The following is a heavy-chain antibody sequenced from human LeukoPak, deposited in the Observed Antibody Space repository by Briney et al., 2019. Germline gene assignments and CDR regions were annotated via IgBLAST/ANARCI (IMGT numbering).Heavy chain of an antibody. D-gene: IGHD3-22*01. CDR3: ARDHGYYYDSSGYYYGWYFDL. V-gene: IGHV4-59*01. CDR1: CGSISSYY. Sequence: PSDTLSPTCTFSCGSISSYYRSCIRQPPGKGLEWNGYIYYGGSTNSNPSLKSRVTISVDTSKNQFSLKLSSVTAADTAVYYCARDHGYYYDSSGYYYGWYFDLWGRGTLVTVSS. J-gene: IGHJ2*01. CDR2: IYYGGST.